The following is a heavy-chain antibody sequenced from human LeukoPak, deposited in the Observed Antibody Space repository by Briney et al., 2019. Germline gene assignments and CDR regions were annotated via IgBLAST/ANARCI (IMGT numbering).Heavy chain of an antibody. J-gene: IGHJ4*02. CDR1: GYSFTAYH. CDR3: ARVSYGDDATPFDY. CDR2: INPNSGGA. Sequence: GASVKVSCKASGYSFTAYHMHWVRQAPGQGLEWMGRINPNSGGADYAQKFQGRVTMTRDTSISTAYMELSSLRSDDTAVYYCARVSYGDDATPFDYWGQGTLVTVSS. V-gene: IGHV1-2*06. D-gene: IGHD4-17*01.